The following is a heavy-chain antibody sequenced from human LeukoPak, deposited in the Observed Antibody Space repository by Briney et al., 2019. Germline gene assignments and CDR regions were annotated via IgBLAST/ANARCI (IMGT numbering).Heavy chain of an antibody. CDR1: GFTVSSNY. CDR3: AKEAVRGVIRDY. CDR2: IYSGGST. V-gene: IGHV3-53*01. D-gene: IGHD3-10*01. Sequence: GGSLRLSCAASGFTVSSNYMSWVRQAPGKGLEWVSVIYSGGSTYYADSVKGRFTISRDNSKNTLYLQMNSLRAEDTAVYYCAKEAVRGVIRDYWGQGTLVTVSS. J-gene: IGHJ4*02.